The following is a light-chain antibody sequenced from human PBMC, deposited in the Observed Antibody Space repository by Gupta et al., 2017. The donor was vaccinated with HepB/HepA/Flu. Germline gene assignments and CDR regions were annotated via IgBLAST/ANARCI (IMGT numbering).Light chain of an antibody. J-gene: IGKJ1*01. V-gene: IGKV3-20*01. CDR3: QQYGSSPWT. Sequence: GVRPTLSCRASRCVSSSYLAWYQQKPGQAPRLLIYGASSRATGIPDRFSGSGSGTDFTLTISRLEPEEFAVYYCQQYGSSPWTFGQGTKVEIK. CDR2: GAS. CDR1: RCVSSSY.